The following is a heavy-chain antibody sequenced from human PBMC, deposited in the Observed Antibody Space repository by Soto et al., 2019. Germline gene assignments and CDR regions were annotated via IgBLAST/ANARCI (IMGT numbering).Heavy chain of an antibody. CDR1: GYTFSGYY. D-gene: IGHD2-2*02. CDR3: ARSLTEGYCTITGCYTRPLYGMDV. V-gene: IGHV1-2*02. J-gene: IGHJ6*02. CDR2: INPNSGGT. Sequence: ASVKVSCKASGYTFSGYYIHWLRQAPGQGLEWMGWINPNSGGTNYAQKFQGRATVTRDTPTSTAYMGLSRLTSDDTAVYYCARSLTEGYCTITGCYTRPLYGMDVWGQGTTVTVSS.